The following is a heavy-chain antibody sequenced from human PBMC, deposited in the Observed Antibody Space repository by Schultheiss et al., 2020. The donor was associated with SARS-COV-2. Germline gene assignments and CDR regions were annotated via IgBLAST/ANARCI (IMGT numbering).Heavy chain of an antibody. V-gene: IGHV4-4*07. Sequence: SETLSLTCTVSGGSISSYYWSWIRQPAGKGLEWIGRIYTSGSTNYNPSLKSRVTMSVDTSKNQFSLKLSSVTAADTAVYYCARDYSGRIAAAGDWFDPWGQGTLVTVSS. CDR1: GGSISSYY. D-gene: IGHD6-13*01. CDR2: IYTSGST. J-gene: IGHJ5*02. CDR3: ARDYSGRIAAAGDWFDP.